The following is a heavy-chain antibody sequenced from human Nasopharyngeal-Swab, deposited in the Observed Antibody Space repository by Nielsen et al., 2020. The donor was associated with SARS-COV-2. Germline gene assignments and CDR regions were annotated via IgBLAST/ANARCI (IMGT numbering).Heavy chain of an antibody. CDR2: IGDSGSST. D-gene: IGHD6-6*01. V-gene: IGHV3-48*03. J-gene: IGHJ4*02. Sequence: GESLKISCAASGFTVSTSEMNWVRQAPGKGLEWVSYIGDSGSSTYYADSVRGRFTISRDNAKNSLYLQMNSLRVEDTAVYYCARVGRTSRPGYWGQGTLVTVSS. CDR3: ARVGRTSRPGY. CDR1: GFTVSTSE.